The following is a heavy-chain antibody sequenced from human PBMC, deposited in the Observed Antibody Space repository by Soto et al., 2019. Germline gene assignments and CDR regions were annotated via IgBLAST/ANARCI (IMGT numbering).Heavy chain of an antibody. D-gene: IGHD1-26*01. CDR1: GFTFSSYA. CDR2: ISGSGGST. CDR3: AVKKSGNYPFDY. V-gene: IGHV3-23*01. J-gene: IGHJ4*02. Sequence: PGGSLRLSCAASGFTFSSYAMSWVRQAPGKGLEWVSAISGSGGSTYYADSVKGRFTISRDNSKNTLYLQMNSLRAEDTAVYHCAVKKSGNYPFDYWGQGTLVTVSS.